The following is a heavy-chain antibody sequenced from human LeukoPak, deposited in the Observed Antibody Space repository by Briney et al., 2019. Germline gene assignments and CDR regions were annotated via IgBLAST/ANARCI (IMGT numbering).Heavy chain of an antibody. Sequence: ASVKVSCKASGYTFTSYGISWVRQAPGQGLGWMGWISAYNGKTNYAQKLQGRVTMTTDTSTSTAYMELRSLRSDDTAVYYCARDYANDNQLLRAEVGFDPWGQGTLVTVSS. CDR3: ARDYANDNQLLRAEVGFDP. CDR2: ISAYNGKT. CDR1: GYTFTSYG. D-gene: IGHD2-2*01. V-gene: IGHV1-18*01. J-gene: IGHJ5*02.